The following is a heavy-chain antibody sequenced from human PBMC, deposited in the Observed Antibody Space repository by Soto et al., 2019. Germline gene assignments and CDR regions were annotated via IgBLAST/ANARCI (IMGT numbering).Heavy chain of an antibody. CDR3: ARDWEGSGWPADF. CDR1: GFSLSRYW. CDR2: IKPDGSER. V-gene: IGHV3-7*01. J-gene: IGHJ4*02. Sequence: VQLLESGGGLVQPGGSLRLSCAASGFSLSRYWMSWVRQAPGKGLEWVAIIKPDGSERDYVDSVKGRFTSSRDNAKNSLLLQMDSLRVEDTAVYYCARDWEGSGWPADFWGQGTLVTVSS. D-gene: IGHD6-19*01.